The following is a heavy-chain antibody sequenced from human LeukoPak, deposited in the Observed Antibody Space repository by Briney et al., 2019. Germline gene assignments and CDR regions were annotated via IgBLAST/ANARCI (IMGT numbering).Heavy chain of an antibody. J-gene: IGHJ5*02. CDR1: GYTFTGYY. V-gene: IGHV1-2*02. Sequence: ASVKVSCKASGYTFTGYYMHWVRQAPGQGLEWMGWINPNSGGTNYAQKFQGRVTMTRDTSISTAYMELSGLRSDDTAVYYCARDGITMVRGVRGKNWFDPWGQGTLVTVSS. D-gene: IGHD3-10*01. CDR2: INPNSGGT. CDR3: ARDGITMVRGVRGKNWFDP.